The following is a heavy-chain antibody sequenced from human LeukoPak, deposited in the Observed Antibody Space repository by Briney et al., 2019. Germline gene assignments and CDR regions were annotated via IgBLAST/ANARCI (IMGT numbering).Heavy chain of an antibody. D-gene: IGHD3-22*01. J-gene: IGHJ4*02. Sequence: SETLSLTCTVSGYSISSGYYWGWIRQPPGKGLEWIGSIYHSGSTYYNPSLESRVTISLDTSKNQFSLKLSSVTAADTAVYYCARDGSGYYDTSGYRNWGQGTLVTVSS. CDR2: IYHSGST. V-gene: IGHV4-38-2*02. CDR3: ARDGSGYYDTSGYRN. CDR1: GYSISSGYY.